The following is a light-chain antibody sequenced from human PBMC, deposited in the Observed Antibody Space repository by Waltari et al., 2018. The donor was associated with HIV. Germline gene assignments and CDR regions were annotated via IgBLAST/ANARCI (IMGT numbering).Light chain of an antibody. CDR2: GGS. Sequence: EIALTQSPRTLSLSPGDGGTIFCRASQAIDSSHLAWYRHKLGQSPRLLIYGGSVRATDVPDRFSGSVSGTDFTLSIARVEPEDFAVYYCQQCDMLPETYGQGTKVE. CDR1: QAIDSSH. V-gene: IGKV3-20*01. CDR3: QQCDMLPET. J-gene: IGKJ1*01.